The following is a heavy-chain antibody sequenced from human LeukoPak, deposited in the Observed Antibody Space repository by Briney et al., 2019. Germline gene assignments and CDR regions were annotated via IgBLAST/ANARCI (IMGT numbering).Heavy chain of an antibody. D-gene: IGHD3-10*01. CDR1: GFTFNNYL. V-gene: IGHV3-23*01. CDR2: LFTGGGRT. J-gene: IGHJ4*02. Sequence: PGGSLRLSCAASGFTFNNYLVSWVRQAPGKGLEWVSVLFTGGGRTLYADSVKGRFTISGDTSRTTLYLQMNGLRAEDTAVYYCAKECDYSPGLKFDLWGQGTLVTVSS. CDR3: AKECDYSPGLKFDL.